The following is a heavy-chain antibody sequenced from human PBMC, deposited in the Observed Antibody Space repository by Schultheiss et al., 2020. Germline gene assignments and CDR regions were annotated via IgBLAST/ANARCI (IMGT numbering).Heavy chain of an antibody. Sequence: GGSLRLSCTASGFTFSDYWMSWVRQAPGKGLEWVGRIKSKTDGGTTDYAAPVKGRFTISRDNSKNTLYLQMNSLRAEDTAVYYCAREDFGIAAAGTASWFDPWGQGTLVTVSS. CDR2: IKSKTDGGTT. D-gene: IGHD6-13*01. V-gene: IGHV3-15*01. CDR1: GFTFSDYW. CDR3: AREDFGIAAAGTASWFDP. J-gene: IGHJ5*02.